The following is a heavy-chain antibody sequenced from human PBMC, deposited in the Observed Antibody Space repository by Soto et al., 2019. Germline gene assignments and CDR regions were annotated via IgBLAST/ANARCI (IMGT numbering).Heavy chain of an antibody. Sequence: ASVKVSCKASGYTFTSYGISWVRQAPGHGLEWVGWISAYNGNTNYAQKPQGRVTMTTDTSTSTAYTELRSLRSDDTAVYYCARDGYSYPLNYYMQLWGQGTTEAVSS. D-gene: IGHD5-18*01. CDR3: ARDGYSYPLNYYMQL. V-gene: IGHV1-18*01. J-gene: IGHJ6*03. CDR1: GYTFTSYG. CDR2: ISAYNGNT.